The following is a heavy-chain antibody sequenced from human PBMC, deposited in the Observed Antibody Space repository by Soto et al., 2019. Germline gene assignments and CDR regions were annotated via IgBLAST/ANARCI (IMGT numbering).Heavy chain of an antibody. Sequence: EVQLLESGGGLVQPGGSLRLSCAASGFTFSNYAMTWVRQAAGKGLEWVSSISGPGGSTYYADSVQGRFAISRDNSKNTLYLQMNSLRAEDTALYYCARDEPIAVAGTDNWGQGTLVTVTS. D-gene: IGHD6-19*01. J-gene: IGHJ4*02. V-gene: IGHV3-23*01. CDR2: ISGPGGST. CDR1: GFTFSNYA. CDR3: ARDEPIAVAGTDN.